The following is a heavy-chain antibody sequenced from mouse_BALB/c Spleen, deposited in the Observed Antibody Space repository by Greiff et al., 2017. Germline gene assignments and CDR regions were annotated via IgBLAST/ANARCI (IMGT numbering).Heavy chain of an antibody. CDR3: ARDPYGIRFAY. J-gene: IGHJ3*01. CDR2: ISSGGSYT. V-gene: IGHV5-9-4*01. CDR1: GFTFSSYA. D-gene: IGHD2-1*01. Sequence: EVQLVESGGGLVKPGGSLKLSCAASGFTFSSYAMSWVRQSPEKRLEWVAEISSGGSYTYYPDTVTGRFTISRDNAKNTLYLEMSSLRSEDTAMYYCARDPYGIRFAYWGQGTLVTVSA.